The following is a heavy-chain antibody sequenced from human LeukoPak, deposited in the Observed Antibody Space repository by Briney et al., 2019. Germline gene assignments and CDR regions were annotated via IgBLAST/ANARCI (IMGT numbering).Heavy chain of an antibody. J-gene: IGHJ4*02. CDR2: INHSGST. CDR3: ARGQRDVVVPAAISDETVDTAMVYYFDY. D-gene: IGHD2-2*01. CDR1: GGSFSGYY. Sequence: SETLSLTCAVYGGSFSGYYWSWIRQPPGKGLEWIGEINHSGSTNYNPSLKSRVTISVDTSKNQFSLKLSSVTAADTAVYYCARGQRDVVVPAAISDETVDTAMVYYFDYWGQGTLVTVSS. V-gene: IGHV4-34*01.